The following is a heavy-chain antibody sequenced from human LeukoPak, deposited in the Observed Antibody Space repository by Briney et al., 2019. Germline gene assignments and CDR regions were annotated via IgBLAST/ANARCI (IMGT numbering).Heavy chain of an antibody. CDR3: ARDLLGWELHYFDY. D-gene: IGHD1-26*01. CDR2: ISGSSSYI. J-gene: IGHJ4*02. V-gene: IGHV3-21*01. CDR1: GFTFSTYD. Sequence: GGSLRLSCAASGFTFSTYDMNWVRQAPGKGLEWVSSISGSSSYIYYADSVNGRFSISRDNAKNSLYLRMNSLRAEDTAVYYCARDLLGWELHYFDYWGQGTLVTVSS.